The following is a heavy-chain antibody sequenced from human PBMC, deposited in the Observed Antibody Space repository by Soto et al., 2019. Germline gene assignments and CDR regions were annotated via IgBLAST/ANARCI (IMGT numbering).Heavy chain of an antibody. V-gene: IGHV3-72*01. CDR2: SRDKTKSYTT. CDR3: ARVLSKTWFDP. D-gene: IGHD6-13*01. J-gene: IGHJ5*02. CDR1: GFSISDHY. Sequence: EVQVVESGGGLVQPGGSLRLSCAASGFSISDHYMDWVRQAPGKGLEWVGRSRDKTKSYTTEYAASVKGRVTISRDESENSLNLQMNSLKTEDTAVYYCARVLSKTWFDPWGQGTLVTVSS.